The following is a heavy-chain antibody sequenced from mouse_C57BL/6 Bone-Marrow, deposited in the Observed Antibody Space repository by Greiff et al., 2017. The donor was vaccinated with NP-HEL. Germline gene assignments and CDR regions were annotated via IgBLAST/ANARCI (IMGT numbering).Heavy chain of an antibody. CDR3: AEGGITTVDYFDY. D-gene: IGHD1-1*01. CDR2: INPSSGYT. V-gene: IGHV1-7*01. Sequence: VKVVESGAELANPGASVKLSCKASGYTFTSYWMHWVKQRPGQGLEWIGYINPSSGYTKYNQKFKDKATLTADKSSSTAYMQLSSLTYEDSAVYYCAEGGITTVDYFDYWGQGTTLTVSS. CDR1: GYTFTSYW. J-gene: IGHJ2*01.